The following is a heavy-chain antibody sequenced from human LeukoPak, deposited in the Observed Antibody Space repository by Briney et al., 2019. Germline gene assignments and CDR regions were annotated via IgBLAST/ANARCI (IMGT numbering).Heavy chain of an antibody. CDR1: GFTFSSYS. J-gene: IGHJ4*02. D-gene: IGHD3-22*01. CDR3: ARDLVVVPHLLSY. CDR2: ISSSSSYI. V-gene: IGHV3-21*01. Sequence: GGSLRLSCAASGFTFSSYSMNWVRQAPGKGLEWVSSISSSSSYIYYADSVKGRFTISRDNAKNSLYLQMNSLRAEDTAVYYCARDLVVVPHLLSYWGQGTLVTVSS.